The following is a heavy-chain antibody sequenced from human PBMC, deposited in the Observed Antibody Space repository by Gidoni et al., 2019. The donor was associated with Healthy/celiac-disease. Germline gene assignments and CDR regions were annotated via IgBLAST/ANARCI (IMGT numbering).Heavy chain of an antibody. CDR2: IIPIFGTA. J-gene: IGHJ5*02. D-gene: IGHD1-26*01. V-gene: IGHV1-69*06. Sequence: GAEVKKPGSSVKVSCKASGGTFSSYAISWVRQAPGQGLEWMGGIIPIFGTANYAQKFQGRVTITADKSTSTAYMELSSLRSEDPAVDFFAGDWETGGRVDPWGQGTLVTVSS. CDR1: GGTFSSYA. CDR3: AGDWETGGRVDP.